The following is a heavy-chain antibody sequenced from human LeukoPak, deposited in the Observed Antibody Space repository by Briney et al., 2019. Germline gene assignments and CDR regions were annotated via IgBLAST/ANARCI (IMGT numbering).Heavy chain of an antibody. CDR3: AKPKFDSSGYYLLPFDY. D-gene: IGHD3-22*01. V-gene: IGHV3-23*01. Sequence: GGSLRLSCAASGFTFSSDAMSWVRQALGKGLEWVSAISGSGGSTYYADSVKGRFTISRDNSKNTLYLQMNSLRAEDTAVYYCAKPKFDSSGYYLLPFDYWGQGTLVTVSS. J-gene: IGHJ4*02. CDR1: GFTFSSDA. CDR2: ISGSGGST.